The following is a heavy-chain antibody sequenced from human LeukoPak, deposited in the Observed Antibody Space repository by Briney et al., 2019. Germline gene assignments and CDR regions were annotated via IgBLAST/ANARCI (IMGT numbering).Heavy chain of an antibody. CDR1: GYTFTSYD. Sequence: SVKVSCKASGYTFTSYDINWVRQATGQGLEWMGWMNPNSGNTGYAQKFQGRVTMTRNTSISTAYMELSSLRSEDTAVYYCARGLRYSSGWYVGNYYYMDVWGKGTTVTISS. D-gene: IGHD6-19*01. CDR2: MNPNSGNT. J-gene: IGHJ6*03. CDR3: ARGLRYSSGWYVGNYYYMDV. V-gene: IGHV1-8*01.